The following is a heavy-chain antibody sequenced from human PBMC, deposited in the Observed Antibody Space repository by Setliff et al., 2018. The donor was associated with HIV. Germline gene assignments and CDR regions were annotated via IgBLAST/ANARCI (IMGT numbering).Heavy chain of an antibody. Sequence: PGGSLRLSCTVSGFTFNGYSMNWVRQAPGKGLEWVSSISSSGSYIYYVDSVKGRFTISRDNAKNSLYLQMNSLRAEDTAVYYCAKTRPGSYYDFWGQGTLVTVSS. CDR2: ISSSGSYI. J-gene: IGHJ4*02. CDR1: GFTFNGYS. D-gene: IGHD1-26*01. CDR3: AKTRPGSYYDF. V-gene: IGHV3-21*01.